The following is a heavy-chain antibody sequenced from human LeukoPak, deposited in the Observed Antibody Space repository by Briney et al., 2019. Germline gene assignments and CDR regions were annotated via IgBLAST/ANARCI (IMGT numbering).Heavy chain of an antibody. CDR3: ARDPSAAYYDFWSGYYYYYGMDV. CDR2: ISYDGSNK. D-gene: IGHD3-3*01. Sequence: GGSLRLSCAASGFTFSSYGMHWVRQAPGKGLEWVAVISYDGSNKYYADSVKGRFTISRDNSKNTLYLQMNSLRAEDTAVYYCARDPSAAYYDFWSGYYYYYGMDVWGQGTTVTVSS. CDR1: GFTFSSYG. V-gene: IGHV3-30-3*01. J-gene: IGHJ6*02.